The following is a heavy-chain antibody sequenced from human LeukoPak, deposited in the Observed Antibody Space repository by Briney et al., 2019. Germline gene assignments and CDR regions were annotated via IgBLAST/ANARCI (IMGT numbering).Heavy chain of an antibody. V-gene: IGHV3-30-3*01. CDR1: GFTFSSYA. J-gene: IGHJ4*02. D-gene: IGHD1-26*01. CDR3: VRDLGGRSGH. Sequence: GGSLRLSCAASGFTFSSYAVHWVRQAPGRGLEWVAVISYDGSNKYYADSVKGRSTIFRDNAKNTLYLQMNSLRAEDTAVYYCVRDLGGRSGHWGQGTLVTVSS. CDR2: ISYDGSNK.